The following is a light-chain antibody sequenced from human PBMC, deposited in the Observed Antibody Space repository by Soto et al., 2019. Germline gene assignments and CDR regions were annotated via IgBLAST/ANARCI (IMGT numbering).Light chain of an antibody. CDR2: EAS. CDR1: QRISSW. Sequence: DIQMTQSPSTLSASVGDRVTITCRASQRISSWLAWYQQKPGIAPKLLIYEASTLNSGVPSRFSGSGSGTEFTLTISSLQPDDFATYYCQQYNGNSRTFGQGTKVEIK. J-gene: IGKJ1*01. V-gene: IGKV1-5*03. CDR3: QQYNGNSRT.